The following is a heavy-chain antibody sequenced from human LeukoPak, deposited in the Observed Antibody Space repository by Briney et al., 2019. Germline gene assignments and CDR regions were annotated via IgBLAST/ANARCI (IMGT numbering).Heavy chain of an antibody. Sequence: GGSLRLSCAASGFTFSSYSMNWVRQAPGKGLEWVSYISSSSSTIYYADSVKGRFTISRDNAKNSLYLQMNSLRAEDTAVYYCARDFSSGSYYGDYYFDYWGQGTLVTVSS. CDR2: ISSSSSTI. CDR1: GFTFSSYS. V-gene: IGHV3-48*01. CDR3: ARDFSSGSYYGDYYFDY. J-gene: IGHJ4*02. D-gene: IGHD1-26*01.